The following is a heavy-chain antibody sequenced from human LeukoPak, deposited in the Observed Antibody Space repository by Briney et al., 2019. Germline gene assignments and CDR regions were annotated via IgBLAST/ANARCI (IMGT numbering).Heavy chain of an antibody. CDR2: IWYDGSNK. V-gene: IGHV3-30*02. Sequence: GGSLRLSCAASEFTFSSYGMHWVRQAPGKGLEWVAVIWYDGSNKYYADSVKGRFTISRDNSKNTLYLQMNTLRAEDTAVYYCAKDVSWNWFDPWGQGTLVTVSS. J-gene: IGHJ5*02. CDR1: EFTFSSYG. CDR3: AKDVSWNWFDP.